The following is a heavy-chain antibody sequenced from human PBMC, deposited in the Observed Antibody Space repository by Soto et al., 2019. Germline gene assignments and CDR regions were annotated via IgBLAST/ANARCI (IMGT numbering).Heavy chain of an antibody. Sequence: QVHLVQSGAEVKKPGSSVKVSCKASGGTFSSYTISWVRQAPGQGLEWMGRIIPILGIANYAQKFQGRVKITADKATSTAYMELSSLRSEDTAVYYCARGKIGRNFDPWGQGTLVTVSS. J-gene: IGHJ5*02. D-gene: IGHD3-10*01. V-gene: IGHV1-69*02. CDR3: ARGKIGRNFDP. CDR1: GGTFSSYT. CDR2: IIPILGIA.